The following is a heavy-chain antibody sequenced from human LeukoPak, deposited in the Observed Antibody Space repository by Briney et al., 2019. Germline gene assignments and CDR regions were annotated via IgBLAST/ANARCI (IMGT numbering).Heavy chain of an antibody. CDR1: GGSISSGSYY. CDR2: IYYSGNA. J-gene: IGHJ5*02. CDR3: ARLVLGGYSGYDL. V-gene: IGHV4-61*01. Sequence: PSQTLSLTCTVSGGSISSGSYYRSWIRQPPGKGLEWIGYIYYSGNANYNPSLKSRVTISVDTSKNQFSLKLSSVTAADTAVYYCARLVLGGYSGYDLWGQGTLVTVSS. D-gene: IGHD5-12*01.